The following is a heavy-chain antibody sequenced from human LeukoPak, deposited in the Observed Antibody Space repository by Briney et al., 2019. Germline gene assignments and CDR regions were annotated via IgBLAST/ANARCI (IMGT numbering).Heavy chain of an antibody. V-gene: IGHV3-21*01. J-gene: IGHJ6*04. D-gene: IGHD3-10*02. Sequence: GGSLRLSCAASGLTFSTYNMNWVRQAPGKGLEWVSSITSSSSYIYYADSVKGRFTISRDNAKNTLYLQMNSLRAEDTAVYYCAELGITMIGGVWGKGTTVTISS. CDR3: AELGITMIGGV. CDR1: GLTFSTYN. CDR2: ITSSSSYI.